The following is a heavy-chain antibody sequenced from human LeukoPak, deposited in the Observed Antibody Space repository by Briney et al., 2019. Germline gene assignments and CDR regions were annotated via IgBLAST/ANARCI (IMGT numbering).Heavy chain of an antibody. D-gene: IGHD2-21*02. V-gene: IGHV1-46*01. CDR2: INPSGGST. CDR1: GYTFTSYY. CDR3: ASRDPDDAFDI. J-gene: IGHJ3*02. Sequence: ASVKVSCKASGYTFTSYYMHWVRQAPGQGLEWLGIINPSGGSTSYAQKFQGRVTMTRDTSTSTVYMELSSLRSEDTAVYYCASRDPDDAFDIWGQGTMVTVSS.